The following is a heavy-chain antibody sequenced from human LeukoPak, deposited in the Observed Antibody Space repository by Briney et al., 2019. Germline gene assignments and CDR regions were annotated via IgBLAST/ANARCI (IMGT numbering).Heavy chain of an antibody. CDR1: GDSISSYY. D-gene: IGHD3-16*01. J-gene: IGHJ4*02. CDR3: ARGGGTLDY. Sequence: SSETLSLTCTVSGDSISSYYWSWIRQPPGKGLEWIGYIYDSGKTNYNASLISRVTISVDTSKNQFSLKLTSVIPADTAVYYCARGGGTLDYWGQGTLVTVSS. CDR2: IYDSGKT. V-gene: IGHV4-59*01.